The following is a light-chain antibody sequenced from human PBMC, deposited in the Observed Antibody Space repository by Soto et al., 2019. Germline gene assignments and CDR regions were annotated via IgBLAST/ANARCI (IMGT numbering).Light chain of an antibody. CDR3: QTWGTGIPHVV. J-gene: IGLJ2*01. Sequence: QPVLTQSPSASASLGASVKLTCTLSSGHSSYAIAWHQQQPEKGPRYLMKLNSDGSHSKGDGIPDRFSGSSSGAERYLTISSLQSEDEADYYCQTWGTGIPHVVVGVGTKLTVL. V-gene: IGLV4-69*01. CDR1: SGHSSYA. CDR2: LNSDGSH.